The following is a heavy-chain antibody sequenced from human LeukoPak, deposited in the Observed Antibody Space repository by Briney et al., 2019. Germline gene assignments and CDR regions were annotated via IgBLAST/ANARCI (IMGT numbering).Heavy chain of an antibody. CDR2: IKEDGTEE. D-gene: IGHD5-12*01. V-gene: IGHV3-7*01. J-gene: IGHJ4*02. CDR1: GFTFSHNW. Sequence: GGSLGLSCAASGFTFSHNWMSWLRQAPGKGLEWVANIKEDGTEEYYVDSVKGRFTISRDNAKNSLYLQMNNLRAEDTAVYYCARDDAGYHDWGQGALVTVSS. CDR3: ARDDAGYHD.